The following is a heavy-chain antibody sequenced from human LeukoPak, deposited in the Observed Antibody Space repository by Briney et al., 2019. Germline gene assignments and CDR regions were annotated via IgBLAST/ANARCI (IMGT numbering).Heavy chain of an antibody. V-gene: IGHV4-34*01. Sequence: PSETLSLTCAVYGGSFSGYYWSWVRQPPGKGLEWIGEINHSGSTNYNPSLKSRVTISVDTSKNQFSLKLSSVTAADTAVYYCAGHLRYFDYWGQGTLVTVSS. CDR1: GGSFSGYY. CDR2: INHSGST. J-gene: IGHJ4*02. CDR3: AGHLRYFDY.